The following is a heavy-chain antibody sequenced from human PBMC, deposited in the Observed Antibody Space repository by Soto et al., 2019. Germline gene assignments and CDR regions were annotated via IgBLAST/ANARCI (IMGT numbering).Heavy chain of an antibody. CDR3: ARVSRELRTLYFDY. J-gene: IGHJ4*02. D-gene: IGHD3-10*01. Sequence: GGSLRLSCAASGFPFSDYYMSWIRQAPGQGLEWVSDISSIGTTIYYADSVKGRFTISRDNAKNSLDLQMNSLRAEDTAVYYCARVSRELRTLYFDYWRKATQVTVSS. V-gene: IGHV3-11*01. CDR2: ISSIGTTI. CDR1: GFPFSDYY.